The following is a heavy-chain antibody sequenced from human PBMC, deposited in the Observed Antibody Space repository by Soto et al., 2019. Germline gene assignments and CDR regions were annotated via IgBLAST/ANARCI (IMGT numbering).Heavy chain of an antibody. V-gene: IGHV3-23*01. D-gene: IGHD3-10*01. J-gene: IGHJ6*02. Sequence: GGCLRLSCAASGFTFSSYAMSWVRQAPGKGLEWVSAISGSGGSTYYADSVKGRFTISRDNSKNTLYLQINSLRAEDTAVYYCAKSEFRGQKYYGMEVWGQGTTVAVSS. CDR1: GFTFSSYA. CDR2: ISGSGGST. CDR3: AKSEFRGQKYYGMEV.